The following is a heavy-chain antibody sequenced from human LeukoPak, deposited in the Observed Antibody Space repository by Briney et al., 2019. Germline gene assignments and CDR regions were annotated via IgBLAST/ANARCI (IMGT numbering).Heavy chain of an antibody. J-gene: IGHJ3*02. CDR2: ISSSSSYI. CDR1: GFSFSSYS. CDR3: ARDYYGEDAFDI. V-gene: IGHV3-21*01. D-gene: IGHD4-17*01. Sequence: GGSLRLSCAASGFSFSSYSMNWVRQAPGKGLEWVSSISSSSSYIYYVDSVKGRFTISRDNAKNSLYLQMNSLRAEDTAVYYCARDYYGEDAFDIWGQGTMVTVSS.